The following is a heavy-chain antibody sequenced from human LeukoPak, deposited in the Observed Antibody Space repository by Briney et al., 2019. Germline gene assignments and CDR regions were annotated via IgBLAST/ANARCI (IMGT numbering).Heavy chain of an antibody. CDR3: AREPGLSFSLHCFDH. D-gene: IGHD2-2*01. CDR2: ISSSASSI. J-gene: IGHJ4*02. CDR1: GFTFSSYE. Sequence: GGSLRLSCAASGFTFSSYEINWVRQAPGKGLEWISYISSSASSIYYADSVKGRFTISRDNAKNSLYLQMNSLRAEDTAVYYCAREPGLSFSLHCFDHWGQGILVTVSS. V-gene: IGHV3-48*03.